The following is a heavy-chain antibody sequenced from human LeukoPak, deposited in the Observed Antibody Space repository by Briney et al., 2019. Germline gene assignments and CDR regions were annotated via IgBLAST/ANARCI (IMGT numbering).Heavy chain of an antibody. D-gene: IGHD3-3*01. V-gene: IGHV1-2*02. J-gene: IGHJ1*01. Sequence: ASVKVSCKASGYTFTGYYIHWVRQAPGQGLEWMGWINPNSGGTNYAQKFQGRVTMTRDTSISTAYMELSRLRSDDTAVYYCARPSRFLDPLMDFQHWGQGTLVTVSS. CDR1: GYTFTGYY. CDR2: INPNSGGT. CDR3: ARPSRFLDPLMDFQH.